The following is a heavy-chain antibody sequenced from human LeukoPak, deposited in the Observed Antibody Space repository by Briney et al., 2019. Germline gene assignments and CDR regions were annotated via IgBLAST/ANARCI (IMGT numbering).Heavy chain of an antibody. CDR3: GRGSPRYGVTY. V-gene: IGHV4-30-2*01. Sequence: SETLSLTCTVSCGSINSAGFSWTWIRQPPGKGLEWIGYIFHSGNTYYSPSLKSRVTVSMDRSKNQFSLKLTSVTAADTAVYFCGRGSPRYGVTYWGQGTPVTVSS. J-gene: IGHJ4*02. CDR2: IFHSGNT. CDR1: CGSINSAGFS. D-gene: IGHD4-17*01.